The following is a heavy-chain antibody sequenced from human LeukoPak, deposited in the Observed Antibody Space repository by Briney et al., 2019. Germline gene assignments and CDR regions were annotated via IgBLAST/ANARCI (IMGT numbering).Heavy chain of an antibody. CDR2: IYYSGST. Sequence: SETLSLTCTVSGGSTSNYYWNWIRQPPGKGLEWIGYIYYSGSTNYSPSLKSRVTISIDTSKNQFSLKLSSVTAADTAVYYCARHSPNTDYYLDYWGQGTLVTVSS. CDR1: GGSTSNYY. V-gene: IGHV4-59*08. J-gene: IGHJ4*02. D-gene: IGHD5-18*01. CDR3: ARHSPNTDYYLDY.